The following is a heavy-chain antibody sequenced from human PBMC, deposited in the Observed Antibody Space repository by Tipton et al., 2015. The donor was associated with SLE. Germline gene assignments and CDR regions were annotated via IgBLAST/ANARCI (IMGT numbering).Heavy chain of an antibody. D-gene: IGHD3-22*01. CDR2: IFHTGST. CDR1: GGSISSGSGNW. CDR3: ARGDDSSGYYIDY. Sequence: TLSLTCAVSGGSISSGSGNWWIWVRQPPGKGLEWIGEIFHTGSTSYNASLKSRVTISVDKSKNQFSLNLNSVTAADTAVYYCARGDDSSGYYIDYWGQGTLVTVSS. V-gene: IGHV4-4*02. J-gene: IGHJ4*02.